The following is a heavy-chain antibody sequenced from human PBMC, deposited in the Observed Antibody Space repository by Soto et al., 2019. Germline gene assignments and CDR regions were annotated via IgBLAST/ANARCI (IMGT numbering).Heavy chain of an antibody. CDR2: IGSDGSNK. Sequence: VQLVESGGGVVQPGRSLRLSCAASGFTFSSYGMHWVRQAPGKGLVWVAVIGSDGSNKYYADSVKGRFTLSRDNSKNRLYLQMNSLRADYTAVYYCARFRFSHFCCWGQGTLVTVSS. V-gene: IGHV3-33*01. CDR3: ARFRFSHFCC. CDR1: GFTFSSYG. D-gene: IGHD3-16*01. J-gene: IGHJ4*02.